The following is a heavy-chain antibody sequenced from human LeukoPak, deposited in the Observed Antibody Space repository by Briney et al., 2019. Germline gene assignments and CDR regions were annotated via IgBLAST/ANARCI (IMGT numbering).Heavy chain of an antibody. CDR1: GGSISSYY. V-gene: IGHV4-59*01. CDR3: ARGRSGSHYYFDY. Sequence: PSETLSLTCSVSGGSISSYYWSWIRQSPGKGLHCIGYIYYSGSTNYNPSLKSRVTISVDTSKDQFSLKLSSVTAADTAVYYCARGRSGSHYYFDYWGQGTLVTVSS. J-gene: IGHJ4*02. CDR2: IYYSGST. D-gene: IGHD3-10*01.